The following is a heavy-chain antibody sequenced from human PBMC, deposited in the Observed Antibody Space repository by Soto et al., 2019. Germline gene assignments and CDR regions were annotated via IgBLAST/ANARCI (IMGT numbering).Heavy chain of an antibody. CDR2: ISAYNGNT. CDR3: ARDRSIAGRGYYYGMDV. CDR1: GYTFTSYG. V-gene: IGHV1-18*01. D-gene: IGHD6-6*01. Sequence: ASVKVSCKASGYTFTSYGISWVRQAPGQGLEWMGWISAYNGNTNYAQKLQGRVTMTTDTSTSTAYMELRSLRSDDTAVYYCARDRSIAGRGYYYGMDVWGQGTKVTVAS. J-gene: IGHJ6*02.